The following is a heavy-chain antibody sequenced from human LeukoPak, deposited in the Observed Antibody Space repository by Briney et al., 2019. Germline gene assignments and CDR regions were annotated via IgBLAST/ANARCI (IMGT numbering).Heavy chain of an antibody. D-gene: IGHD6-13*01. V-gene: IGHV3-11*06. CDR2: ISSSSSYT. CDR1: GFTFSDYY. CDR3: ARDSLAIEAGTHGSREHYFDY. Sequence: GGSLRLSCAASGFTFSDYYMSWIRQAPGKGLEWVSYISSSSSYTNYADSVKGRFTISRDNAKNSLYLQMNSLRAEDTAVYYCARDSLAIEAGTHGSREHYFDYWGQGTLVTVSS. J-gene: IGHJ4*02.